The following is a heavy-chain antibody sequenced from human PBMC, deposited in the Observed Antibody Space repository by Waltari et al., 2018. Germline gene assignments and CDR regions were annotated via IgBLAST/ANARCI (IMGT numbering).Heavy chain of an antibody. CDR3: ATVGDVVLVTYFGH. D-gene: IGHD2-15*01. J-gene: IGHJ4*02. V-gene: IGHV3-23*01. CDR1: GPTFFHYC. Sequence: EVQLLESGGGLIQPGGSLRLSCAASGPTFFHYCMVWVRQAPGKGLEWVSAISGSGDPTYYAESVKGRFTISRDNSKNMLYLEMNSLRAEDTAIYYCATVGDVVLVTYFGHWGQGALVTVSS. CDR2: ISGSGDPT.